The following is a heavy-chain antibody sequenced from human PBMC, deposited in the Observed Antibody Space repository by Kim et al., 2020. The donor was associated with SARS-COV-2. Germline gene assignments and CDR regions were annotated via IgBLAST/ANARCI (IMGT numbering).Heavy chain of an antibody. Sequence: GGSLRLSCSASGYSDSGFNFTRFAMHWVRQTPGKGLEFVSATTSSGDDTSYSSSVKGRFTISRDNSKHKLYLQMGSLKPEDTAVYYCVRDGYSFVTGFFTSWGQGTPVTVSS. V-gene: IGHV3-64D*09. D-gene: IGHD2-21*02. CDR3: VRDGYSFVTGFFTS. CDR2: TTSSGDDT. CDR1: GYSDSGFNFTRFA. J-gene: IGHJ5*02.